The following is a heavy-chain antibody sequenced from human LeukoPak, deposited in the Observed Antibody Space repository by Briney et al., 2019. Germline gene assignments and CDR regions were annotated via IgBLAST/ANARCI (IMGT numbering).Heavy chain of an antibody. V-gene: IGHV4-61*02. CDR3: ARVDLCSTSCYAYIGGYYYYMDV. CDR1: GGSISSGSYY. Sequence: SETLSLTCTVSGGSISSGSYYWSWIRQPAGKGLEWIGRIYTSGSTNYNPSLKSRVTISLDTSKNQFSLKLSSVTAADTAVYYCARVDLCSTSCYAYIGGYYYYMDVWGKGTTVTVSS. D-gene: IGHD2-2*01. J-gene: IGHJ6*03. CDR2: IYTSGST.